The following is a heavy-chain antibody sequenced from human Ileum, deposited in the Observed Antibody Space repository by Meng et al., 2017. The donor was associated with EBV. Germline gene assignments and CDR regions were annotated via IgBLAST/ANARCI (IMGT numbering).Heavy chain of an antibody. V-gene: IGHV4-4*02. D-gene: IGHD3-10*01. CDR1: GGCITSSNW. Sequence: QVQLSLCGPGLVKSSGSVSLTRACSGGCITSSNWLNWVRQPPGTGLEWIGEIYYSGSTIYNPSLKSRVTISVDKSKNLFSLKLSSVTAADTAVYYCARGYGSGRDYFDYWGQGTLVTVSS. CDR2: IYYSGST. J-gene: IGHJ4*02. CDR3: ARGYGSGRDYFDY.